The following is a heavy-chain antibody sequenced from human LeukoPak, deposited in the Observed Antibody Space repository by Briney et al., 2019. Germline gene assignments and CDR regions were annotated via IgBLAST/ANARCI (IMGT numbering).Heavy chain of an antibody. V-gene: IGHV3-20*04. Sequence: GGSLGLSCAASGFTFDDYGMSWVRQAPGKGLEWVSGINWNGGSTGYADSVKGRFTISRDNAKNSLYLQMNSLRAEDTALYYCARGHDILTGDYYMDVWGKGTTVTVSS. D-gene: IGHD3-9*01. CDR3: ARGHDILTGDYYMDV. CDR1: GFTFDDYG. CDR2: INWNGGST. J-gene: IGHJ6*03.